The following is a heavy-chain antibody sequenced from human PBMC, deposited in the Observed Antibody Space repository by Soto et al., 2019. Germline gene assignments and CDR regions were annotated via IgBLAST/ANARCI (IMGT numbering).Heavy chain of an antibody. Sequence: ASVKVSCKASGYTFTNYAMHWVRQAPGQGLEWMGWISAGNDNTQYSLKVQGRVTITRDTSASTAYMELSSLRSEDTAVYYCARLSITPAGLRVYWGQGTLVTVSS. CDR1: GYTFTNYA. D-gene: IGHD6-25*01. V-gene: IGHV1-3*01. CDR3: ARLSITPAGLRVY. J-gene: IGHJ4*02. CDR2: ISAGNDNT.